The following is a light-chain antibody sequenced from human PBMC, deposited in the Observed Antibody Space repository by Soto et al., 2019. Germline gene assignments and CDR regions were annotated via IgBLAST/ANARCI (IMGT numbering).Light chain of an antibody. CDR2: EVV. CDR1: DTDIGNYNY. CDR3: SSYSYLDIPVL. J-gene: IGLJ2*01. Sequence: QSALTQPASVSGSPGQSMTISCTGTDTDIGNYNYVSWYQQYPGKAPKLLIFEVVRRPSGVSNRFSASKSGNTASLTISGLQPEDEADYYCSSYSYLDIPVLLGGGTQLTVL. V-gene: IGLV2-14*01.